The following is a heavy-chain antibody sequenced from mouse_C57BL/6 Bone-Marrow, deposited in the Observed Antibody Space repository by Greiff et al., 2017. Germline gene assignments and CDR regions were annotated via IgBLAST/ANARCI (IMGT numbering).Heavy chain of an antibody. CDR3: ARSCTTVVRYFDY. CDR2: INPGSGGT. J-gene: IGHJ2*01. CDR1: GYAFTNYL. D-gene: IGHD1-1*01. Sequence: VQLQQSGAELVRPGTSVKVSCKASGYAFTNYLIEWVKQRPGQGLEWIGVINPGSGGTNYNEKFKGKATLTADKSSSTAYMQLSSLTSEDSAVYFCARSCTTVVRYFDYWGQGTTLTVSS. V-gene: IGHV1-54*01.